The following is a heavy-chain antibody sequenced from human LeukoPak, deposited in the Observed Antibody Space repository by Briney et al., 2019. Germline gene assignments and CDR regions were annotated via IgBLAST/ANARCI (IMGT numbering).Heavy chain of an antibody. V-gene: IGHV3-30*04. CDR2: MSYDGSNK. CDR1: GFTFSNFA. CDR3: ARDSWGFDF. Sequence: PGGSLRLSCAASGFTFSNFAMHWVRQAPGKGLEWVAMMSYDGSNKYTDSAKGRFTISRDNSKNMVDLYMSNLKIEDTAVYYCARDSWGFDFWGQGTLVTVSS. J-gene: IGHJ4*02. D-gene: IGHD7-27*01.